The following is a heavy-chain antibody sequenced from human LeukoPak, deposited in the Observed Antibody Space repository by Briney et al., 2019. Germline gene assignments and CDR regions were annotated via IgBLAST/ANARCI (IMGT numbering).Heavy chain of an antibody. Sequence: PGGSLRLSCAASGFTFSSYGMSWVRQAPGKGLEWVSAISGSGGSTYYADSVKGRFTISRDNSKNTLYLQMNSLGAEDTAVYYCAKDRVPSRGPTVTKGYFDYWGQGTLVTVSS. CDR1: GFTFSSYG. V-gene: IGHV3-23*01. CDR3: AKDRVPSRGPTVTKGYFDY. CDR2: ISGSGGST. D-gene: IGHD4-17*01. J-gene: IGHJ4*02.